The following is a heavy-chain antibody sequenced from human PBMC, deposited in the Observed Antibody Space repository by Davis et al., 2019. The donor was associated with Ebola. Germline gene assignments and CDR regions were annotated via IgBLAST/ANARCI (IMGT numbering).Heavy chain of an antibody. CDR2: ISYDGSNK. J-gene: IGHJ6*02. D-gene: IGHD6-6*01. Sequence: SLKISCAASGFTFSDYYMSWIRQAPGKGLERVAVISYDGSNKYYADSVKGRFTISRDNSKNTLYLQMNSLRAEDTAVYYCAKALGYSSSSHYYYGMDVWGQGTTVTVSS. V-gene: IGHV3-30*18. CDR1: GFTFSDYY. CDR3: AKALGYSSSSHYYYGMDV.